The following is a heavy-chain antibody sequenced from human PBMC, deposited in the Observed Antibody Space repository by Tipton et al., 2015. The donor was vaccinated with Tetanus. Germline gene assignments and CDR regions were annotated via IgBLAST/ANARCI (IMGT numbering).Heavy chain of an antibody. CDR1: GASITTYH. CDR3: ARDLSGFLFDAFDL. V-gene: IGHV4-4*07. D-gene: IGHD3-22*01. CDR2: FYISGST. J-gene: IGHJ3*01. Sequence: TLSLTCTVSGASITTYHWSWIRQPAGKGLEWIGRFYISGSTDYNPSLKTRVSMSVGTSKNQFSLKLSSVTASDTAVYYCARDLSGFLFDAFDLWGQGIMVTVSS.